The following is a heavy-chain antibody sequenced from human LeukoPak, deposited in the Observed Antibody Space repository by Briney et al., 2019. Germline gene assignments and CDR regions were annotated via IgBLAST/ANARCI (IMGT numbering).Heavy chain of an antibody. V-gene: IGHV3-48*01. CDR3: ASPLGSTFHI. CDR2: ISDNNSTM. D-gene: IGHD1-26*01. Sequence: GGSLRLSCAASGFTFSRYGMNWVRQAPGKGLEWLSYISDNNSTMAYANSVKGRFTISRDNAKNSLYLQMNSLRAEDTAVYYCASPLGSTFHIWGQGTMVTVSS. J-gene: IGHJ3*02. CDR1: GFTFSRYG.